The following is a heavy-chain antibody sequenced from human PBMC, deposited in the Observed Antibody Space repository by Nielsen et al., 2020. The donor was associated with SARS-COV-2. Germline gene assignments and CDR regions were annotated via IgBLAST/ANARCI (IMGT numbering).Heavy chain of an antibody. V-gene: IGHV3-9*01. D-gene: IGHD5-12*01. CDR3: AKIEDRTSGYDDY. J-gene: IGHJ4*02. CDR1: GFTFDDYA. CDR2: ISWNSGSI. Sequence: SLKISCAASGFTFDDYAMHWVRQAPGKGLEWVSGISWNSGSIGYADSVKGRFTISRDNAKNSLYLQMNSLRAEDTALYYCAKIEDRTSGYDDYWGQGTLVTVSS.